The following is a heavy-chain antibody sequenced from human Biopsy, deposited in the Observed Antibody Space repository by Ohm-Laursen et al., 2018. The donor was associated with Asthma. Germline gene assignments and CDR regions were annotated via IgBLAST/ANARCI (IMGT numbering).Heavy chain of an antibody. CDR1: GFMFRSFG. J-gene: IGHJ4*02. D-gene: IGHD3-10*01. CDR2: ISYDGNHK. CDR3: ARGLDYSGRSGFDC. V-gene: IGHV3-30*03. Sequence: SLRLSCTASGFMFRSFGMHWVRQAPGKGLEWVAVISYDGNHKFYEDSVKGRFTISRDNSKNTLYLQMNSLRTEDTAVYYCARGLDYSGRSGFDCWGQGTLVTVSS.